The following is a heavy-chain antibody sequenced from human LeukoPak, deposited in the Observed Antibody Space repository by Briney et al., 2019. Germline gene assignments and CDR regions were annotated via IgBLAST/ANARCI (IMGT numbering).Heavy chain of an antibody. CDR2: ISGPAGSW. CDR3: AKEVGLVSAPLYYFDV. J-gene: IGHJ4*02. D-gene: IGHD5/OR15-5a*01. V-gene: IGHV3-23*01. Sequence: GGSLRLSCAASGFTFSSYAMSWVRQAPGKGLEWVSAISGPAGSWDYADSVKGRFTISRDNSKNTLFLQMNSLRADDTAIYYCAKEVGLVSAPLYYFDVWGQGTLVTVSS. CDR1: GFTFSSYA.